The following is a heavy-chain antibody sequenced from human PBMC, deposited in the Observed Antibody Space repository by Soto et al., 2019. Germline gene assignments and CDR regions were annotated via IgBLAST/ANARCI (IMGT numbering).Heavy chain of an antibody. CDR1: GGSISSYY. V-gene: IGHV4-59*01. Sequence: QVQLQESGPGLVKPSETLSLTCTVSGGSISSYYWSWIRQPPGKGLEWIGYIYYSGSTNYNPSLKSRVTMSADTSKNKFSLKLSSVTAADTAVYYCAGTRGYCSGGSCPTVVDYWGQGTLVTVSS. J-gene: IGHJ4*02. CDR3: AGTRGYCSGGSCPTVVDY. D-gene: IGHD2-15*01. CDR2: IYYSGST.